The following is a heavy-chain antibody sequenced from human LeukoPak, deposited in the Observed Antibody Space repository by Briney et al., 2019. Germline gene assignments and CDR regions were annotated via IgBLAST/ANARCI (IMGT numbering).Heavy chain of an antibody. CDR1: GFTFSTYA. CDR2: ISGSGGST. V-gene: IGHV3-23*01. Sequence: GGSLRLSCAASGFTFSTYAMSWVRQAPGKGLEWVSGISGSGGSTFYADSVKGRFTISRDNSKNTLYLQMNSLRAEDTAVYYCATTELSPDYWVQGTLVTVSS. CDR3: ATTELSPDY. J-gene: IGHJ4*02. D-gene: IGHD3-16*02.